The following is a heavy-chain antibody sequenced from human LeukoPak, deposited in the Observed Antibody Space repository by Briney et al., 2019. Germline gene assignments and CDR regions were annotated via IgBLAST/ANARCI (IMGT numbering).Heavy chain of an antibody. J-gene: IGHJ4*02. D-gene: IGHD4-17*01. CDR2: IGDKGVDT. V-gene: IGHV3-23*01. CDR3: AKVEVYGDYAPSFDY. Sequence: SGGSLRLSCAASGFTFNNYPMSWVRQAPGKGLEWVAAIGDKGVDTKYADSVKGRFTISRDNSKNTLYLQMNSLGAEDTAVYYCAKVEVYGDYAPSFDYWGQGTLVTVSS. CDR1: GFTFNNYP.